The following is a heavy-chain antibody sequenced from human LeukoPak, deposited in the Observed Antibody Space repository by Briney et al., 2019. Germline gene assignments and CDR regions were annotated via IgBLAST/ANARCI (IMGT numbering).Heavy chain of an antibody. V-gene: IGHV3-7*01. D-gene: IGHD3-10*02. Sequence: GGSLRLSCAASGFTFSIYWTTWVRQAPGKGLEWVANIKHDGSEKYYVDSVKGRFTISRDNAKNSLYLQMNSLRAEDTAVYYCAELGITMIGGVWGKGTTVTISS. CDR3: AELGITMIGGV. CDR1: GFTFSIYW. J-gene: IGHJ6*04. CDR2: IKHDGSEK.